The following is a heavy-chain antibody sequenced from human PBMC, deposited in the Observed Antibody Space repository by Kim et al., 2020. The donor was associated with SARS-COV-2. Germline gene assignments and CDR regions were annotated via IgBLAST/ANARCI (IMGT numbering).Heavy chain of an antibody. CDR3: AKESAGRGFGHGMDV. D-gene: IGHD5-12*01. CDR2: IWHDDTNK. V-gene: IGHV3-33*06. Sequence: GGSLRLSCAASGFMFTAYTLHWVRRPPGKGLEWVAVIWHDDTNKYYADSVKGRFAISRDNSKDTLYLQMDSLGAEDTAIYYCAKESAGRGFGHGMDVWG. J-gene: IGHJ6*02. CDR1: GFMFTAYT.